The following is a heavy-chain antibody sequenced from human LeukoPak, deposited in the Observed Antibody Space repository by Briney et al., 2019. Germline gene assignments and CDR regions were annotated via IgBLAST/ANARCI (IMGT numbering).Heavy chain of an antibody. CDR2: INHSGST. CDR3: ARGPFGVVISYFDY. D-gene: IGHD3-3*01. V-gene: IGHV4-34*01. CDR1: GGSFSGYY. Sequence: PSETLSLTCAVYGGSFSGYYWSWIRQPPGKGLEWIGEINHSGSTNYNPSLKSRVTISVDTSKNQFSLKLSSVTAADTAVYYCARGPFGVVISYFDYWGQGTLVTVSS. J-gene: IGHJ4*02.